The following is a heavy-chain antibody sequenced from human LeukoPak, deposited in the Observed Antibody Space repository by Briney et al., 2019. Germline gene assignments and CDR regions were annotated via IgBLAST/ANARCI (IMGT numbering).Heavy chain of an antibody. Sequence: GGSLRPSCAASGFTFSSYGMHWVRQAPGKGLEWVAVIWYDGSNKYYADSVKGRFTISRDNSKNTLYLQMNSLRAEDTAVYYCAKDRKIGRLGIIDYWGQGTLVTVSS. CDR1: GFTFSSYG. V-gene: IGHV3-33*06. CDR2: IWYDGSNK. CDR3: AKDRKIGRLGIIDY. D-gene: IGHD7-27*01. J-gene: IGHJ4*02.